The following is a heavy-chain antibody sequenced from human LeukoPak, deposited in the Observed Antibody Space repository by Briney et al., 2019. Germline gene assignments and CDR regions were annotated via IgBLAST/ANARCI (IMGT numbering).Heavy chain of an antibody. CDR1: GFPFSSFR. CDR2: LRPGASEQ. CDR3: SGRDSSRSPLAY. Sequence: PGGSLTLSCEASGFPFSSFRMNCIRQTPGRGLQWLANLRPGASEQYYLDSVRGRFTISRDNAKRSVCVDMNNLRVDDTGVYYCSGRDSSRSPLAYWGQGTLVSVSS. V-gene: IGHV3-7*01. D-gene: IGHD2-2*01. J-gene: IGHJ4*02.